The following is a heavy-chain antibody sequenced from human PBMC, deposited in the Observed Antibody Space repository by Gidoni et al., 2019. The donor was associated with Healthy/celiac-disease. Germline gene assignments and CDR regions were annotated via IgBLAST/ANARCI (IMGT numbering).Heavy chain of an antibody. D-gene: IGHD3-3*01. CDR1: GFTFSSYG. CDR2: IWYDGSNK. CDR3: ARDSYYDFWSGPIGVYYGMDV. J-gene: IGHJ6*02. V-gene: IGHV3-33*01. Sequence: QVQLVESGGGVVQPGRSLRLSCAASGFTFSSYGMHWFRQAPGKGLEWVAVIWYDGSNKYYADSVKGRFTISRDNSKNTLYLQMNSLRAEDTAVYYCARDSYYDFWSGPIGVYYGMDVWGQGTTVTVSS.